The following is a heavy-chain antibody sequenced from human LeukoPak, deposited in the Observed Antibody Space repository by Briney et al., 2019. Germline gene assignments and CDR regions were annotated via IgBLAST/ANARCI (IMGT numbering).Heavy chain of an antibody. CDR1: GFTFSASS. Sequence: GGSLRLSCAASGFTFSASSMHWVRQAPGKGLEWVALISDDGSNESFADSVKGRFTISRDNSTNTLCLQMNSLRADDTAVYYCARDHQVSYFDYWGQGTLVTVSS. J-gene: IGHJ4*02. D-gene: IGHD6-6*01. V-gene: IGHV3-30*04. CDR2: ISDDGSNE. CDR3: ARDHQVSYFDY.